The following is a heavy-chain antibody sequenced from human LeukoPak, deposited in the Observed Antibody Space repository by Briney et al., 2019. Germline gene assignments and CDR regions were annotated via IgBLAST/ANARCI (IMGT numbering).Heavy chain of an antibody. CDR1: GYSFSDFW. Sequence: GESLKISCKGSGYSFSDFWIGWVRQMPGKGLEWMGIIYPGDSDTRYSPSFQGQVTISADKSISTAYLQWSSLKASDTAMYYCARHKIDSSGYYDIQGWFDPWGQGTLVTVSS. J-gene: IGHJ5*02. CDR2: IYPGDSDT. D-gene: IGHD3-22*01. V-gene: IGHV5-51*01. CDR3: ARHKIDSSGYYDIQGWFDP.